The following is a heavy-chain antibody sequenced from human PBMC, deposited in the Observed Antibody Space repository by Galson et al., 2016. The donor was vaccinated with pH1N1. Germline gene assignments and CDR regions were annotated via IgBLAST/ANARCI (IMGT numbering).Heavy chain of an antibody. V-gene: IGHV3-74*03. CDR1: GFNIRSYW. CDR3: ARAPFGGNSL. J-gene: IGHJ4*02. CDR2: IKSDESDT. D-gene: IGHD4-23*01. Sequence: SLRLSCAASGFNIRSYWMHWVRQGPGKGLVWVSHIKSDESDTKYADSVKGRFTISRDNAKNTLYLQMNSLRAEDTAVYYCARAPFGGNSLWGQGTLVTVSS.